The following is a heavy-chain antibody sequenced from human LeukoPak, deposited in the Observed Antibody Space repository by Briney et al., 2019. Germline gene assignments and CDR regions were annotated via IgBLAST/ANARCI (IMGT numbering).Heavy chain of an antibody. D-gene: IGHD6-6*01. CDR2: INHSGST. Sequence: SETLSLTCSVYGGSFSDYYWSWIRQPPGKGLEWIAEINHSGSTNYNPSLKSRVTMSVDTSKNQFSLKLSSVTAADTAVYYCARLLRGSSSGYWGQGTLVTVSS. CDR3: ARLLRGSSSGY. CDR1: GGSFSDYY. J-gene: IGHJ4*02. V-gene: IGHV4-34*01.